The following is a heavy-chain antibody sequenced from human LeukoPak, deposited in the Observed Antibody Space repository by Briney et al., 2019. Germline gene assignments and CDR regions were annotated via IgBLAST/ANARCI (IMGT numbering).Heavy chain of an antibody. CDR2: MYYSEST. Sequence: SETLSLTCTVSGGSINSRSYYWGWIRQPPGKGLEWIGTMYYSESTYYNPSLKSRVTISVVTSKNQFSLKLSSVTAADTALYYCARYSTGWYSQYFQHWGQGTLVTVSS. CDR1: GGSINSRSYY. V-gene: IGHV4-39*07. J-gene: IGHJ1*01. D-gene: IGHD6-19*01. CDR3: ARYSTGWYSQYFQH.